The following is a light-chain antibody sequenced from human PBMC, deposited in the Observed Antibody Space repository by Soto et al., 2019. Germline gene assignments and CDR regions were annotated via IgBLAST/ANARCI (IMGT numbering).Light chain of an antibody. CDR3: QQYGSSRT. V-gene: IGKV3-20*01. CDR2: GAS. Sequence: EIVLTQSPGTLSLSPGERATLSCRASQSVSSSYLAWYQQKPGQAPRLLIYGASSRATGITDRFSGSGSGTDFSLTIRRLEPEDFAVYYCQQYGSSRTFGQGTKLEI. CDR1: QSVSSSY. J-gene: IGKJ2*02.